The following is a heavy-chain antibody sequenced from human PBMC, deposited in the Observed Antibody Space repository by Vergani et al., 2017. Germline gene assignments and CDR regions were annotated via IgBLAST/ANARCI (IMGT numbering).Heavy chain of an antibody. D-gene: IGHD3-10*01. CDR2: ISSSSSTI. CDR3: ARVRAGAARYWYFDL. Sequence: EVQLVESGGGLVQPGGSLRLSCAASGFTFSSYSMNWVRQAPGKGLEWVSYISSSSSTIYYADSVKGRFTISRDNAKNSLYLQMNSLRAEDTAVYYCARVRAGAARYWYFDLWGRGTLVTVSS. V-gene: IGHV3-48*01. CDR1: GFTFSSYS. J-gene: IGHJ2*01.